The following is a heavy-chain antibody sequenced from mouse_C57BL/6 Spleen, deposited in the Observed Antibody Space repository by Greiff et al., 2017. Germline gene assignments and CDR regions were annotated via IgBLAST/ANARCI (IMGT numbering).Heavy chain of an antibody. J-gene: IGHJ3*01. Sequence: VQLQQSGAELVKPGASVKMSCKASGYTFISYWITWVKQRPGKGLEWIGEIYPGSGSTNYHEKFKSKATLSVDTSSSTAYMQLSSLKSEDTAVYYCARAGGFYGSDVTWFAYWGQGTLVTVSA. D-gene: IGHD1-1*02. V-gene: IGHV1-55*01. CDR1: GYTFISYW. CDR3: ARAGGFYGSDVTWFAY. CDR2: IYPGSGST.